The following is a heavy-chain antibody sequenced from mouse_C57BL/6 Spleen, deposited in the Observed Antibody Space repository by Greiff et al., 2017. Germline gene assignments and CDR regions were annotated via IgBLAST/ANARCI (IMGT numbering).Heavy chain of an antibody. V-gene: IGHV3-6*01. D-gene: IGHD2-12*01. CDR3: ARDYDAGFAY. CDR2: ISYDGSN. J-gene: IGHJ3*01. Sequence: EVQLVESGPGLVKPSQSLSLTCSVTGYSITSGYYWNWIRQFPGNKLEWMGYISYDGSNNYNPSLKNRISITRDTSKNQFFLKLNSVTTEDTATYYCARDYDAGFAYWGQGTLVTVSA. CDR1: GYSITSGYY.